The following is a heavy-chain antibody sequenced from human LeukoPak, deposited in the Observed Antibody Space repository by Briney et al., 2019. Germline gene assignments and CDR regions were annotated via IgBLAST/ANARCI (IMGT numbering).Heavy chain of an antibody. CDR3: ARGLRWLRFDY. V-gene: IGHV4-39*07. D-gene: IGHD5-12*01. CDR2: INHSGST. CDR1: GGSISSSSYY. Sequence: SETLSLTCTVSGGSISSSSYYWGWIRQPPGKGLEWIGEINHSGSTNYNPSLKSRVTISVDTSKNQFSLKLSSVTAADTAVYYCARGLRWLRFDYWGQGTLVTVSS. J-gene: IGHJ4*02.